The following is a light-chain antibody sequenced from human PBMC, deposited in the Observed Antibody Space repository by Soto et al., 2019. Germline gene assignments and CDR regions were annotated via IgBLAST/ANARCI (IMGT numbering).Light chain of an antibody. CDR2: DAF. CDR3: QQRSDWPLT. V-gene: IGKV3-11*01. CDR1: QSVSSY. Sequence: EIVLTQSPATLSLSPGERATLSCRASQSVSSYFALYQQKPCQAPRLLIYDAFNRATGIPARFSGSGSGTDFTLTISNLEPEDFAVYYCQQRSDWPLTFGGGNKVAIK. J-gene: IGKJ4*01.